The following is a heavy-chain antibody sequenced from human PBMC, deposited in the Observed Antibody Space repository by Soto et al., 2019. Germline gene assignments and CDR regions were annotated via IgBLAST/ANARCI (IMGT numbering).Heavy chain of an antibody. CDR2: IIPIFGTA. Sequence: QVQLVQSGAEVKKPGSSVKVSCKASAGTFSSYAISWVRQAPGQGLEWMGGIIPIFGTANYAQKFQGRVTITADESTSTAYMELSSLRSEDTAVYYCARGYYDSSGYYMDYYGMDVWGQGTTVTVSS. D-gene: IGHD3-22*01. CDR1: AGTFSSYA. CDR3: ARGYYDSSGYYMDYYGMDV. J-gene: IGHJ6*02. V-gene: IGHV1-69*01.